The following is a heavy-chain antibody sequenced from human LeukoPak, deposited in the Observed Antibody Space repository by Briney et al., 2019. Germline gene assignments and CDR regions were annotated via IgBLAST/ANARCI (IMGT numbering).Heavy chain of an antibody. CDR3: MIYWFDYWNYY. CDR2: INPSTGGT. Sequence: ASVKVSCKTSGFTLTGYYIHWVRQAPGQRFEWLGWINPSTGGTDNAQTFQGRLTLTRDTSINTAYLELSSLRIDDTAVYNCMIYWFDYWNYYWGQGTLVTVSS. D-gene: IGHD1-7*01. CDR1: GFTLTGYY. V-gene: IGHV1-2*02. J-gene: IGHJ4*02.